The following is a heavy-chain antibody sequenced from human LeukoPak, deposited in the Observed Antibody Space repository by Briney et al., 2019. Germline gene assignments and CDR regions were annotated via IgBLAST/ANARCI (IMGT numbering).Heavy chain of an antibody. J-gene: IGHJ4*02. CDR1: GYTFTGYY. CDR3: ARASKLRGYYFDY. V-gene: IGHV1-46*01. CDR2: INPSGGRT. D-gene: IGHD4-23*01. Sequence: ASAKVSCKASGYTFTGYYMHWVRQAPGQGLEWMGIINPSGGRTSYAQKFQGRVTMTRDMSTSTVYMELSSLRSEDTAVYYCARASKLRGYYFDYWGQGTLVTVSS.